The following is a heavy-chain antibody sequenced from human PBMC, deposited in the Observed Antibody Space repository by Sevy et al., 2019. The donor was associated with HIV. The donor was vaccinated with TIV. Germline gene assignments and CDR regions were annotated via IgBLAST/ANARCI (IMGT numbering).Heavy chain of an antibody. D-gene: IGHD3-16*01. J-gene: IGHJ4*02. CDR2: IKSKTDGGTT. CDR3: TTDGGRWGIYGY. V-gene: IGHV3-15*01. Sequence: GESLKISCAASGFTFSNAWMSWVRQAPGKGLEWVGRIKSKTDGGTTDYAAPGKGRFTISRDESKNTLYLQMNSLKTEDTAVYYCTTDGGRWGIYGYWGQGTLVTVSS. CDR1: GFTFSNAW.